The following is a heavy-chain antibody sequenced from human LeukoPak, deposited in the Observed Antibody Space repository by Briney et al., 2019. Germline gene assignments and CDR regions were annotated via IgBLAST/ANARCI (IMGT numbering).Heavy chain of an antibody. CDR2: INHSGST. D-gene: IGHD5-24*01. CDR3: ARGSLRWLQLN. V-gene: IGHV4-34*01. J-gene: IGHJ4*02. CDR1: GGSFSGYY. Sequence: SETLSLTCGVYGGSFSGYYWSWIRQPPGKGLEWIGAINHSGSTNYNPSLKSRVTISVDTSKNQFSLKLSSVTAADTAVYYCARGSLRWLQLNWGQGTLVTVSS.